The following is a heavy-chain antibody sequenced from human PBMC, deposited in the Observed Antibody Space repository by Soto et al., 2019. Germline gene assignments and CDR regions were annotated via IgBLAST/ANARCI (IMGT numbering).Heavy chain of an antibody. Sequence: ASVNVSCKASGYTFTSYYMHWVRQAPGQGLEWMGIINPSGGSTSYAQKFQGRVTMTRDTSTSTVYMELSSLRSEDTAVYYCARERGIVGAPPLSDFQHWGQGTLVTVSS. D-gene: IGHD1-26*01. CDR3: ARERGIVGAPPLSDFQH. V-gene: IGHV1-46*01. CDR1: GYTFTSYY. J-gene: IGHJ1*01. CDR2: INPSGGST.